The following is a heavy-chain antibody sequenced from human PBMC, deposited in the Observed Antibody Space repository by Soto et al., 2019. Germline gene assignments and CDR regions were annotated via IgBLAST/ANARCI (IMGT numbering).Heavy chain of an antibody. V-gene: IGHV1-69*13. Sequence: ASVKVSCKASGGTFSSYAISWVRQAPGQGLEWMGGIIPIFGTANYAQKFQGRVTITADESTSTAYMELSSLRSEDTAVYYCARKQWLEREFDYWGQGTLVIVSS. D-gene: IGHD6-19*01. CDR1: GGTFSSYA. J-gene: IGHJ4*02. CDR2: IIPIFGTA. CDR3: ARKQWLEREFDY.